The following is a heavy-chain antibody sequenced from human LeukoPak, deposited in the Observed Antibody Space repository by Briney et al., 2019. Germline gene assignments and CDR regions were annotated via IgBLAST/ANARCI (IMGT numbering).Heavy chain of an antibody. J-gene: IGHJ4*02. Sequence: SETLSLTCTVSGDSISSFYWSWIRQPPGKGLEWTGYIYYSGSTNYNPSLKSRVTISIDTSKNQFSLNLSSVIAADTAVYYCARVVTTGSYPNYFDYWGQGTLVTVSS. V-gene: IGHV4-59*01. CDR2: IYYSGST. CDR3: ARVVTTGSYPNYFDY. CDR1: GDSISSFY. D-gene: IGHD1-26*01.